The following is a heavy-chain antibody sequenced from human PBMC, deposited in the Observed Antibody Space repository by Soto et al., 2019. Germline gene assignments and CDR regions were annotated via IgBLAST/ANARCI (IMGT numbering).Heavy chain of an antibody. Sequence: QVQLLQSGAEVKKPGASVKVSCKASDYTFTNYGITWVRQAPGHGLEWMGWISAYNGDTHYTQRLQGRVTMTTDTCTSTASMELRSLRYDDTAVYYWARVRQLVGYFYYYMDVWGKGTTVTVSS. CDR1: DYTFTNYG. CDR2: ISAYNGDT. V-gene: IGHV1-18*01. J-gene: IGHJ6*03. D-gene: IGHD6-6*01. CDR3: ARVRQLVGYFYYYMDV.